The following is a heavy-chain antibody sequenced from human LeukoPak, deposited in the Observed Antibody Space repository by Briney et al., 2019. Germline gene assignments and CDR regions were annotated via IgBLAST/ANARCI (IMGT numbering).Heavy chain of an antibody. J-gene: IGHJ4*02. Sequence: SETLSLTCAVYGGSFSGYYWSWIRQPPGKGLEWIGEINHSGSTNYNPSLKSRVTISVDTSKNQFSLKLSSVTAADTAVYYCAGLVGRYSSGLYYYYFDYWGQGTLVTVSS. V-gene: IGHV4-34*01. CDR1: GGSFSGYY. CDR2: INHSGST. CDR3: AGLVGRYSSGLYYYYFDY. D-gene: IGHD3-22*01.